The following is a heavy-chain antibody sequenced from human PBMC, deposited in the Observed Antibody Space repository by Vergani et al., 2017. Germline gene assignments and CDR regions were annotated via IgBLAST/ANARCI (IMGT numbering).Heavy chain of an antibody. Sequence: QVQLVQSGAEVKKPGSSVKFSCKASGGTFSSYASSWVRQAPGQGLEWMGGIIPIFGTANYAQKFQGRVTITSEESTSTDYMELSSLRSEETAVYYCASQPPYCSSTSCYVDYWGQGSLVTVSS. CDR3: ASQPPYCSSTSCYVDY. J-gene: IGHJ4*02. CDR1: GGTFSSYA. V-gene: IGHV1-69*01. CDR2: IIPIFGTA. D-gene: IGHD2-2*01.